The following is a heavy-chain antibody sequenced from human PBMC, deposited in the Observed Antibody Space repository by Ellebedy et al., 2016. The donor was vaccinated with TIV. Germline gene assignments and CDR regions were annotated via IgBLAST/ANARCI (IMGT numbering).Heavy chain of an antibody. D-gene: IGHD5-18*01. V-gene: IGHV3-33*01. CDR3: ARGFSYGYGDH. J-gene: IGHJ4*02. CDR2: IWYDGSHD. Sequence: GESLKISCEASGFTFSSYGMHWIRQAPGKGLEWVALIWYDGSHDHYADSVKGRFTISRDNSKNTLYLQMDSLRAEDTAVYFCARGFSYGYGDHWGQGTLVTVSS. CDR1: GFTFSSYG.